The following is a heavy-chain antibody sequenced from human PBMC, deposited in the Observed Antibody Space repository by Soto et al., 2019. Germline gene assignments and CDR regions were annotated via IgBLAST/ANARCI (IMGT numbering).Heavy chain of an antibody. J-gene: IGHJ4*02. CDR1: GFTFSSYS. CDR2: ISSSSSYI. CDR3: ARDKGLLTGCWPFDY. Sequence: PGGSLRLSCAASGFTFSSYSMNWVRQAPGKGLEWVSSISSSSSYIYYADSVKGRFTISRDNAKNSLYLQMNSLRAEDTAVYYCARDKGLLTGCWPFDYWGQGTLVTVSS. V-gene: IGHV3-21*01. D-gene: IGHD3-9*01.